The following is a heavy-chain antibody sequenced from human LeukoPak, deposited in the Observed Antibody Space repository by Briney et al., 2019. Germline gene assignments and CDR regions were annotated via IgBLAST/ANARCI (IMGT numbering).Heavy chain of an antibody. J-gene: IGHJ6*02. CDR2: ISGDGGST. Sequence: GGSLRLSCAASGFTFDDYAMHWVRQAPGKGLEWVDLISGDGGSTYYADSVKGRFTISRDNSKNSLYLQMNSLRTEDTALYYCAKDMRRDRSGWLNAYYYYYGMDVWGQGTTVTVSS. V-gene: IGHV3-43*02. D-gene: IGHD6-19*01. CDR1: GFTFDDYA. CDR3: AKDMRRDRSGWLNAYYYYYGMDV.